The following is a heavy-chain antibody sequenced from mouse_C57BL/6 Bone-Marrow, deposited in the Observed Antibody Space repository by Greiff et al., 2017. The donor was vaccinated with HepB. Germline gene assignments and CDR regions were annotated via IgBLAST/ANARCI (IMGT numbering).Heavy chain of an antibody. Sequence: EVQLVESGPGLVKPSQSLSLTCSVTGYSITSGYYWNWIRQFPGNKLEWMGYISYDGSNNYNPSLKNRISITRDTSKNQFFLKLNSVTTEDTATYYCARSPYYYGSSLFAYWGQGTLVTVSA. CDR2: ISYDGSN. J-gene: IGHJ3*01. V-gene: IGHV3-6*01. CDR3: ARSPYYYGSSLFAY. D-gene: IGHD1-1*01. CDR1: GYSITSGYY.